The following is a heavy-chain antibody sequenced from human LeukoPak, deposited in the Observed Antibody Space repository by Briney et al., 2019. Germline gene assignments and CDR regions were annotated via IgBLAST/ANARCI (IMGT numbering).Heavy chain of an antibody. V-gene: IGHV1-2*02. CDR2: MNPNRGDT. CDR1: GYTFTGYY. D-gene: IGHD1-26*01. CDR3: GRRRIDYSDTGCYVDY. J-gene: IGHJ4*02. Sequence: GASVTVSCKASGYTFTGYYIHWMRQAPGQGLEWMGWMNPNRGDTSYAQKFQGRVTMTRDAPINTAYMELSGLTSDDTAVYYCGRRRIDYSDTGCYVDYWGQGTLVTVSS.